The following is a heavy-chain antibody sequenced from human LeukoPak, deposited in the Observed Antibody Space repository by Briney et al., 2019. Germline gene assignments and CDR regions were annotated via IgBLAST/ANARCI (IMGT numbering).Heavy chain of an antibody. Sequence: PGGSLRLSCAASGFTFSSYWMSWVRQAPGKGLEWVANIKQDGSEKYYVDSAKGRFTISRDNAKNSLYLQMNSLRAEDTAVYYCARTKEMATISYFDSWGQGTPVTVSS. V-gene: IGHV3-7*01. D-gene: IGHD5-24*01. CDR1: GFTFSSYW. J-gene: IGHJ4*02. CDR2: IKQDGSEK. CDR3: ARTKEMATISYFDS.